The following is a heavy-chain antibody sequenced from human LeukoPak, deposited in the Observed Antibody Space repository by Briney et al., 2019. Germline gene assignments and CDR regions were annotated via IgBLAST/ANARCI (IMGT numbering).Heavy chain of an antibody. J-gene: IGHJ6*02. CDR2: ISYDGSNK. V-gene: IGHV3-30-3*01. CDR1: GFTFDDYA. Sequence: GRSLRLSCAASGFTFDDYAMYWVRQAPGKGLEWVAVISYDGSNKYYADSVKGRFTISRDNSKNTLYLQMNSLRAEDTAVYYCARDWYYGMDVWGQGTTVTVSS. CDR3: ARDWYYGMDV.